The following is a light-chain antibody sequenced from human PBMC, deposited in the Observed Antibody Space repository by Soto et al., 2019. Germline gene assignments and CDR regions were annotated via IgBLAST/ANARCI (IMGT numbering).Light chain of an antibody. CDR3: SSYATSTAFL. V-gene: IGLV2-14*01. CDR2: AIS. CDR1: SSDVGPYDY. Sequence: QSALTQPASVSGSPGQSLTISCTGTSSDVGPYDYVSWYQQHPGKAPRLIIYAISDRPSGVSDRFSGSKSGNTASLTISGLQAEDEADYYCSSYATSTAFLFGGGTKLTVL. J-gene: IGLJ2*01.